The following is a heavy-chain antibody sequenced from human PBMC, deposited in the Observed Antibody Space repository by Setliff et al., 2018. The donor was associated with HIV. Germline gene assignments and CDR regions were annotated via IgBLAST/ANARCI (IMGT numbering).Heavy chain of an antibody. D-gene: IGHD3-9*01. CDR1: GGSISSHC. V-gene: IGHV4-59*11. CDR3: ARYKCINFACVGFDI. Sequence: PSETLSLTCTVSGGSISSHCWSWIRQSPGKALEWIGYIYASGSIIYNPSLKTRVTMSVDTSKNQVSLKLTSVTAADTAVYYCARYKCINFACVGFDIWGQGTVVTVSS. CDR2: IYASGSI. J-gene: IGHJ3*02.